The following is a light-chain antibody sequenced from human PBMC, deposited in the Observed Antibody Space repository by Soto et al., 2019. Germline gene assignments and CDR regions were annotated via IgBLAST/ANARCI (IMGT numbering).Light chain of an antibody. CDR3: QQYNNWPRT. J-gene: IGKJ1*01. Sequence: EIVMTQSPATLSVSPGERATLSCSASQSVSSNFAWYQQKPGQAPRLLIYGESTRANGIPARFSGSGSGTEFTLTISSLQSEDVAGYYCQQYNNWPRTFGQGTKVEIK. CDR1: QSVSSN. CDR2: GES. V-gene: IGKV3-15*01.